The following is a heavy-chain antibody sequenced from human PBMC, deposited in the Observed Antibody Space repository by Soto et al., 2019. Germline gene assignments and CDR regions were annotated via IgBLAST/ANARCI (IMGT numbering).Heavy chain of an antibody. D-gene: IGHD1-26*01. Sequence: GASVKVSCKASGYTFTSYGISRVRQAPGQGLEWMGWISAYNANTNFAQKFQGRVTMTTDTSTSTVYMELRSLRSDDKAVYYCARSLGTYSYYFDYWGQGTLVTVS. V-gene: IGHV1-18*04. CDR3: ARSLGTYSYYFDY. CDR2: ISAYNANT. CDR1: GYTFTSYG. J-gene: IGHJ4*02.